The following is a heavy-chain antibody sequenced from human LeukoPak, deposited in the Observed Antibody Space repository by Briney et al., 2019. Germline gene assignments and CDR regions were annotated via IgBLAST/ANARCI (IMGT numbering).Heavy chain of an antibody. CDR2: FGGSGGTI. CDR3: AKSDCGGDCHLLDY. Sequence: GGALRLSCAASGFTFSTYAMSWVRQAPGKGLEWVSHFGGSGGTIYYADSVKGRFTISRDNSKNTLYLQMNSLRAEDTAVYYCAKSDCGGDCHLLDYWGQGTLVTVSS. CDR1: GFTFSTYA. V-gene: IGHV3-23*01. J-gene: IGHJ4*02. D-gene: IGHD2-21*02.